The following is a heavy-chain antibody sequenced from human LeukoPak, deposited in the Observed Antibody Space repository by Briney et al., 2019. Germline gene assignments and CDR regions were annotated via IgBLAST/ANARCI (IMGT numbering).Heavy chain of an antibody. Sequence: GGTLRLSCAASGFTFSSYGMYWVRQAPGKGLEWVSAISGSGGSTYYADSVKGRFTISRDNSKNTLYLQINSLRAEDTAVYYCAKVQSNYFDYWGQGTLVTVSS. CDR2: ISGSGGST. D-gene: IGHD5/OR15-5a*01. CDR3: AKVQSNYFDY. CDR1: GFTFSSYG. V-gene: IGHV3-23*01. J-gene: IGHJ4*02.